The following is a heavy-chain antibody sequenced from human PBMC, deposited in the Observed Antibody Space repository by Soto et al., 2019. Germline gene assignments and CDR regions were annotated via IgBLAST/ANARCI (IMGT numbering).Heavy chain of an antibody. V-gene: IGHV1-69*01. J-gene: IGHJ4*02. D-gene: IGHD2-15*01. Sequence: QVQLVQSGAEVKKPGSSVKVSCKASGGTFSSYAISWVRQAPGQGLEWMGGIIPIFGTANYAQKFQGRVTITPDESTSTAYMELSSLRSEDTAVYYCARTIRYCSGGSCYSYFDYWGQGTLVTVSS. CDR3: ARTIRYCSGGSCYSYFDY. CDR2: IIPIFGTA. CDR1: GGTFSSYA.